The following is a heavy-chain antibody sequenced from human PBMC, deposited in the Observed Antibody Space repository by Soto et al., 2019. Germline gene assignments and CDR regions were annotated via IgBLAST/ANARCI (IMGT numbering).Heavy chain of an antibody. CDR1: GGSISTSNW. Sequence: QVQLQESGPGLVKPSGTLSLTCAVSGGSISTSNWWSWVRQPPGKGLEWIGEVYHSGSTNYNPSCKSRVXTXAXESKQQSSLKVNSVTAADTAPDYCARTMTSGTRVDYWGQGSLVTVSS. V-gene: IGHV4-4*02. CDR2: VYHSGST. CDR3: ARTMTSGTRVDY. J-gene: IGHJ4*02. D-gene: IGHD4-17*01.